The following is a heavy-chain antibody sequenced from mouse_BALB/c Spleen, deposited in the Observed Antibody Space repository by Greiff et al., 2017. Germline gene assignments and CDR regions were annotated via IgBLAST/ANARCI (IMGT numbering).Heavy chain of an antibody. CDR1: GYSFTSYW. V-gene: IGHV1-5*01. CDR2: IYPGNSDT. Sequence: EVQLVESGTVLARPRASVKMSCKASGYSFTSYWMHWVKQRPGQGLEWIGAIYPGNSDTSYNQKFKGKAKLTAVTSASTAYMELSSLTNEDSAVYYCTKGTGYDYDPLYAMDYWGQGTSVTVSS. D-gene: IGHD2-4*01. CDR3: TKGTGYDYDPLYAMDY. J-gene: IGHJ4*01.